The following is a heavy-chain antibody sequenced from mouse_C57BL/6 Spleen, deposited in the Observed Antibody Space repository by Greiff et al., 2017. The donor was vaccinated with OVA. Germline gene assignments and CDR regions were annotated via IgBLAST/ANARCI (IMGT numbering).Heavy chain of an antibody. V-gene: IGHV1-82*01. CDR3: ARGGGYDGFDY. J-gene: IGHJ2*01. Sequence: VQLQQSGPELVKPGASVKISCKASGYAFSSSWMNWVKQRPGKGLEWIGRIYPGDGDTNYNGKFKGKATLTADKSSSTAYMQLSSLTSEDSAVYFCARGGGYDGFDYWGQGTTLTVSS. CDR2: IYPGDGDT. D-gene: IGHD2-2*01. CDR1: GYAFSSSW.